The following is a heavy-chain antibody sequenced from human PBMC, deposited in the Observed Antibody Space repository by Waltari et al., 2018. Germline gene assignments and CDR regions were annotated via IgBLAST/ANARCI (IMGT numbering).Heavy chain of an antibody. CDR3: ARGAVRDGYNGYYFDY. CDR2: INHSGST. D-gene: IGHD5-12*01. J-gene: IGHJ4*02. CDR1: GGSFSGYS. V-gene: IGHV4-34*01. Sequence: QVQLQPWGAGLLKPSETLSLTCAVYGGSFSGYSWSSMRSPPGTGLEWIGEINHSGSTNYNPSLKSRVTISVDTSKNQFSLKLSSVTAADTAVYYCARGAVRDGYNGYYFDYWGQGTLVTVSS.